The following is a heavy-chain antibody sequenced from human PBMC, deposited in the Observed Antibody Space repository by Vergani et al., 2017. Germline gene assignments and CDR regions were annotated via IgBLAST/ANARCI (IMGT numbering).Heavy chain of an antibody. CDR3: ARARXIETCYMSNWLDS. V-gene: IGHV3-74*03. J-gene: IGHJ5*01. D-gene: IGHD3-9*01. CDR2: IKSDGLIT. CDR1: GFSFNSYW. Sequence: DVHLAESGGGFFQPGGSLGLSCSASGFSFNSYWMHWVRQVPGKGLLWVSRIKSDGLITAYADSVKGRFTISRDNAQNTLYLQMNSLRVEDTGVYYCARARXIETCYMSNWLDSWGQGTLVTVSS.